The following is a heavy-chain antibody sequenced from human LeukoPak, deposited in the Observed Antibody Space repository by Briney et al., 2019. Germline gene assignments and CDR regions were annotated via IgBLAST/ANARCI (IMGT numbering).Heavy chain of an antibody. D-gene: IGHD2-2*01. V-gene: IGHV4-34*01. CDR1: GGSFSGYY. J-gene: IGHJ4*02. CDR3: ARGYCSSTNCWGFDY. Sequence: SETLSLTCAVYGGSFSGYYWSWIRQPPGKGLEWIGEINHSGSTNYNPSLKSRVTISVDTSKNQFSLKLSSVTAADTAVYYCARGYCSSTNCWGFDYWGQGTLVTVSS. CDR2: INHSGST.